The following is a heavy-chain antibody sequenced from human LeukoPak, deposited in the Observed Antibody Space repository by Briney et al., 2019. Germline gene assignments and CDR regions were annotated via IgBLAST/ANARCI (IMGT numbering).Heavy chain of an antibody. CDR3: ARLSYYYYYMDV. J-gene: IGHJ6*03. D-gene: IGHD3-10*01. Sequence: SETLSLTCAVSGFSISSDKHWGWIRQPPGKGLEWIGSIYHTGSTYYNPSLKSRVTISVDTSKNQFALKLNSVTAADTAVYYCARLSYYYYYMDVWGRGTTVTVSS. CDR2: IYHTGST. V-gene: IGHV4-38-2*01. CDR1: GFSISSDKH.